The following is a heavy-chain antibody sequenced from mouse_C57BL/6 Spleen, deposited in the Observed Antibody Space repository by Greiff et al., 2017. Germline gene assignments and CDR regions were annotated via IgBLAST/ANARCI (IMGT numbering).Heavy chain of an antibody. D-gene: IGHD2-3*01. CDR3: ARSFDGYYFWFAY. CDR2: INPNNGGT. V-gene: IGHV1-26*01. CDR1: GYTFTDYY. J-gene: IGHJ3*01. Sequence: EVQLQQSGPELVKPGASVKISCKASGYTFTDYYMNWVKQSHGKSLEWIGGINPNNGGTSYNQKFKGKATLTVDKSSSTAYMELRSLTSEDSAVYYCARSFDGYYFWFAYWGQGTLVTVSA.